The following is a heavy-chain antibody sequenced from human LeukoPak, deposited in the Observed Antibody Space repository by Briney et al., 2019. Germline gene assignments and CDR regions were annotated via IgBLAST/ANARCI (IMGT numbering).Heavy chain of an antibody. V-gene: IGHV3-66*01. CDR1: GFTVSSNY. Sequence: PGGSLRLSCAASGFTVSSNYMSWVRQAPGKGLEWVSVIYSGGSTYYADSVKGRFTISRDNSKNTLYLQMNSLRAEDTAVYYCATGLPKCSGGSCYSGRYCYGMDVWGQGTTVTVSS. CDR3: ATGLPKCSGGSCYSGRYCYGMDV. J-gene: IGHJ6*02. D-gene: IGHD2-15*01. CDR2: IYSGGST.